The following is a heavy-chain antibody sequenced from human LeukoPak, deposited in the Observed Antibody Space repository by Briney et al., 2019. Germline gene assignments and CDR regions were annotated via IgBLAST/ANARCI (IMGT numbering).Heavy chain of an antibody. CDR2: ISWNSGSI. D-gene: IGHD2-2*01. V-gene: IGHV3-9*01. CDR1: GFTFDDYA. CDR3: AKGPEKIVVVPAASRRLDP. Sequence: TGGSLRLSCAASGFTFDDYAMHWVRQAPGKGLEWVSGISWNSGSIGYADSVKGRFTISRDNAKNSLYLQMNSLRAEDTAVYYCAKGPEKIVVVPAASRRLDPWGQGTLVTVSS. J-gene: IGHJ5*02.